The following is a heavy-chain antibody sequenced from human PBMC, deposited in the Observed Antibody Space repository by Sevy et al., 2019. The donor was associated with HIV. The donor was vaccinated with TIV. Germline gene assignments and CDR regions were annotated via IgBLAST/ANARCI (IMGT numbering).Heavy chain of an antibody. CDR3: ARERIGEATISPGGYDSSGY. CDR1: GGSISSGDYY. J-gene: IGHJ4*02. D-gene: IGHD3-22*01. Sequence: KQSQTLSLTCTVSGGSISSGDYYWSWIRQPPGKGLEWIGYIYYSGSTYYNPSLKSRVTISVDTSKNQFSLKLSSVTAADTAVYYCARERIGEATISPGGYDSSGYWGQGTLVTVSS. V-gene: IGHV4-30-4*01. CDR2: IYYSGST.